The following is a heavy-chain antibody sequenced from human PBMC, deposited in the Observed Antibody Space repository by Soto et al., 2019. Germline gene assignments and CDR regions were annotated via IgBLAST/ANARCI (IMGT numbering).Heavy chain of an antibody. V-gene: IGHV4-34*01. Sequence: SETLSLTCAVYGGSFSGYYWSWIRQPPGKGLEWIGEINHSGSTNYNPSLKSRVTISVDTSKNQFSLKLSSVTAADTAVYYCARGPKRFLEWLFPGQGSSYYYGMDVWGQGTTVTVSS. CDR1: GGSFSGYY. CDR3: ARGPKRFLEWLFPGQGSSYYYGMDV. J-gene: IGHJ6*02. D-gene: IGHD3-3*01. CDR2: INHSGST.